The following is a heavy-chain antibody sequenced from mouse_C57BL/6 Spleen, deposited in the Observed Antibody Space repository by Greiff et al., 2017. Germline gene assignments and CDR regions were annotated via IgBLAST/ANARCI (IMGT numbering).Heavy chain of an antibody. CDR2: FYPGSGSI. Sequence: QVQLQQSGAELVKPGASVKLSCKASGYTFTEYTIHWVKQRSGQGLEWIGWFYPGSGSIKYNEKFKDKATLTADKSSSTVYMELSRLTSEDSAVYFCARHEEGYDYFYYYAMDYWGQGTSVTVSS. J-gene: IGHJ4*01. CDR1: GYTFTEYT. CDR3: ARHEEGYDYFYYYAMDY. D-gene: IGHD2-4*01. V-gene: IGHV1-62-2*01.